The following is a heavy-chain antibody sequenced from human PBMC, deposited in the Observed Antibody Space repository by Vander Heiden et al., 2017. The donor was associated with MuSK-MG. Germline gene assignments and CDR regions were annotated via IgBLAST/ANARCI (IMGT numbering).Heavy chain of an antibody. Sequence: EVQLVESGGGLVQLGGSLRLSGAASGLTSSTFWRAWVRQAPGEGLEWVATINQDGSAKYYVDSVRGRFTISRDNPRISFHLDMNSLRVEDTAVYYCARGRGVFYDWGQGTLGTVSS. CDR3: ARGRGVFYD. CDR1: GLTSSTFW. J-gene: IGHJ4*02. D-gene: IGHD1-26*01. V-gene: IGHV3-7*04. CDR2: INQDGSAK.